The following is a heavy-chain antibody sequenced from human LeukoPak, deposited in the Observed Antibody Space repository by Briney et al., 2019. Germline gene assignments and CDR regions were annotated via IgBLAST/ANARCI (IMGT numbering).Heavy chain of an antibody. CDR1: GFTFSSYG. Sequence: GGSLRLFCAPSGFTFSSYGMHWLRQARGEGLEGVAFIRYDGSDDYYADSVRGRFTISSDNSKNTLYLQMNSLRAEDTAVYYCAKVSSSSWYGSTYYYYYMDVWGKGTTVTISS. CDR2: IRYDGSDD. CDR3: AKVSSSSWYGSTYYYYYMDV. V-gene: IGHV3-30*02. J-gene: IGHJ6*03. D-gene: IGHD6-13*01.